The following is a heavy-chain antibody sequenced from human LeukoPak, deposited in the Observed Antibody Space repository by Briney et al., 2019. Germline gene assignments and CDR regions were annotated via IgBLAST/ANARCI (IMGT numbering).Heavy chain of an antibody. CDR3: ARLSHHSSGWYGGWFDP. D-gene: IGHD6-19*01. Sequence: GASVKVSCKASGYTFTGYYMHWVRQAPGQGLEWMGWINPNSGGANYAQKFQGRVTMTRDTSISTAYMEPSRLRSDDTAVYYCARLSHHSSGWYGGWFDPWGQGTLVTVSS. CDR1: GYTFTGYY. J-gene: IGHJ5*02. V-gene: IGHV1-2*02. CDR2: INPNSGGA.